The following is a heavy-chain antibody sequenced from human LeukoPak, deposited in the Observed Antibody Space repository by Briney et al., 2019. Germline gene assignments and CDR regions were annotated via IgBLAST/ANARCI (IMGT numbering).Heavy chain of an antibody. CDR3: ARGGRGIAAAGTLFDY. D-gene: IGHD6-13*01. CDR1: GGSISSSSYY. Sequence: SETLSLTCTVSGGSISSSSYYWGWIRQPPGKGLEWIGSIYYSGSTYYNPSLKSRVTISVDRSKNQFSLKLSSVTAADTAVYYCARGGRGIAAAGTLFDYWGQGTLVTVSS. V-gene: IGHV4-39*07. CDR2: IYYSGST. J-gene: IGHJ4*02.